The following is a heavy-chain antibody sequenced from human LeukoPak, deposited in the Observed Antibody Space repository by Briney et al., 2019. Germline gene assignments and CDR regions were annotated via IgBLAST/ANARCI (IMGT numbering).Heavy chain of an antibody. V-gene: IGHV4-4*09. CDR3: ARTSYYDFWSGYLASYYFDY. J-gene: IGHJ4*02. Sequence: SETLSLTCTVSGGSISSYYWSWIRQPPGKGLEWIGYIYTSGSTNYNPSLRSRVTISVDTSKNQFSLKLSSVTAADTAVYYCARTSYYDFWSGYLASYYFDYWAREPWSPSPQ. D-gene: IGHD3-3*01. CDR2: IYTSGST. CDR1: GGSISSYY.